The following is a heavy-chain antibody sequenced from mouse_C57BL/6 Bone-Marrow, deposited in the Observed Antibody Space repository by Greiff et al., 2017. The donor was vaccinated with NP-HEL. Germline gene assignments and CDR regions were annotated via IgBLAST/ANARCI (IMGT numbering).Heavy chain of an antibody. CDR2: IYPGDGDT. J-gene: IGHJ4*01. V-gene: IGHV1-80*01. Sequence: QVQLKQSGAELVKPGASVKISCKASGYAFSSYWMNWVKERPGKGLEWIGQIYPGDGDTKYNGKLKGKATLTADKSSSPAYMQVSSLTSEDSAVYFCARGDYGSSRFGYAMDYWGQGTSVTVSS. CDR3: ARGDYGSSRFGYAMDY. CDR1: GYAFSSYW. D-gene: IGHD1-1*01.